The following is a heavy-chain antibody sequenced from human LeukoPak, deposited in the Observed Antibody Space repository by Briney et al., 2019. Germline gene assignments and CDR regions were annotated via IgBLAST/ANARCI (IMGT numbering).Heavy chain of an antibody. Sequence: PSETLSLTCTVSGGSISSSSYYWGWIRQPPGKGLEWIGSIYYSGSTYYNPSLKSRVTISVDTSKDQFSLKLSSVTAADTAVYYCSSSGYYYYMDVWGKGTTVTVSS. D-gene: IGHD6-6*01. V-gene: IGHV4-39*07. J-gene: IGHJ6*03. CDR3: SSSGYYYYMDV. CDR2: IYYSGST. CDR1: GGSISSSSYY.